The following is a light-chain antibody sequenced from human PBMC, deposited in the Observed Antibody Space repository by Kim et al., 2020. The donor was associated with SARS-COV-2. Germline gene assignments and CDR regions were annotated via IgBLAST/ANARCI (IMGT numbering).Light chain of an antibody. CDR1: ELGDKY. CDR3: QVWDSYSVV. J-gene: IGLJ2*01. V-gene: IGLV3-1*01. Sequence: SVSPGQTASIACSGDELGDKYASWYQQRPGQSPVLVIYQNKKRPSGIPERFSGSNSGNTATLTISGTQTVDEADYYCQVWDSYSVVFGGGTQLTVL. CDR2: QNK.